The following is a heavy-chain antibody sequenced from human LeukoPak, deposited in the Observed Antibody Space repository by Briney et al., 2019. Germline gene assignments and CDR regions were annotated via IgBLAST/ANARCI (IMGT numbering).Heavy chain of an antibody. CDR2: IIPIFATA. V-gene: IGHV1-69*13. CDR1: GGTFSSYA. CDR3: ARDYGDYLFDY. D-gene: IGHD4-17*01. J-gene: IGHJ4*02. Sequence: SVKVSCKASGGTFSSYAINWVRQAPGQRLEWMGGIIPIFATANYAQKFQGRVTITADESTSTAYMELSSLRSEDTAVYYCARDYGDYLFDYWGQGTLVTVSS.